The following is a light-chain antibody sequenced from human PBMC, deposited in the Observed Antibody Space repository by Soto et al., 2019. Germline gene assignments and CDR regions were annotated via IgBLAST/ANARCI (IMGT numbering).Light chain of an antibody. J-gene: IGLJ1*01. CDR2: DVS. Sequence: SALTQPASVSGSPGQSITISCTGTSSDVGGYNYVSWYQQHPGKAPKLMIYDVSNRPSGVSNRFSGSKSGNTASLTISGLQAEDEADYYCSSYRSSSTLDVFGTGTKVTVL. CDR1: SSDVGGYNY. CDR3: SSYRSSSTLDV. V-gene: IGLV2-14*01.